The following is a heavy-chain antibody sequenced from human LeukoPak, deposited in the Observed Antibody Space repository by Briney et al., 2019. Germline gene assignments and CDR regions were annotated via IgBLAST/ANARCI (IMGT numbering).Heavy chain of an antibody. J-gene: IGHJ4*02. V-gene: IGHV4-39*07. CDR1: GGSISSSSYY. Sequence: SETLSLTCTVSGGSISSSSYYWGWIRRPPGKGLEWIGNIYYSGSTYYNPSLKSRVTISLDTSKNQFSLKLSSVTAADTAVYYCACSSGWYPVDYWGQGTLVTVSS. D-gene: IGHD6-19*01. CDR3: ACSSGWYPVDY. CDR2: IYYSGST.